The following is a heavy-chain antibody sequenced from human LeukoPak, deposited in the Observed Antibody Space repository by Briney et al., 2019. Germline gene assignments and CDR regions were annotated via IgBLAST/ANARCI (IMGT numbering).Heavy chain of an antibody. D-gene: IGHD1-26*01. CDR1: GGSFSGYY. Sequence: PSETLSLTCAVYGGSFSGYYWGWIRQPPGKGREWIGEINHSGSTNYNPSLKSRVTISVDTSKNQFSLTLSSVTAAETAVYYCARGAIVGATTVGDYWGQGTLVTASS. J-gene: IGHJ4*02. V-gene: IGHV4-34*01. CDR2: INHSGST. CDR3: ARGAIVGATTVGDY.